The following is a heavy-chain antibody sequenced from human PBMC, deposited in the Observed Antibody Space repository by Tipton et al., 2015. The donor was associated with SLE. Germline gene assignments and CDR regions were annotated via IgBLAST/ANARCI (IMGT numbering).Heavy chain of an antibody. J-gene: IGHJ4*02. CDR3: ASLSAPSDY. CDR2: IWFDASNE. V-gene: IGHV3-33*08. Sequence: RSLRLSCAASGFTFSSYAMHWVRQAPGKGLEWVAVIWFDASNEYYADSVKGRFTVSRDNSKNTVYLQMNSLRVDDTGVYYCASLSAPSDYWGQGTLVTVSS. CDR1: GFTFSSYA.